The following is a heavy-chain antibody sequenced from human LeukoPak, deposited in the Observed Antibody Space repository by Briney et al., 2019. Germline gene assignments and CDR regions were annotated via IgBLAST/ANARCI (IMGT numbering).Heavy chain of an antibody. CDR1: GYTFTSYG. Sequence: ASVKVSCKASGYTFTSYGISWVRQAPGQGLEWMGWISAYNGNTNYAQKLQGRATMTTDTSTSTAYMELRSLRSDDTAVYYCARTYYDILTGSSTDNWFDPWGQGTLVTVSS. CDR2: ISAYNGNT. J-gene: IGHJ5*02. CDR3: ARTYYDILTGSSTDNWFDP. V-gene: IGHV1-18*01. D-gene: IGHD3-9*01.